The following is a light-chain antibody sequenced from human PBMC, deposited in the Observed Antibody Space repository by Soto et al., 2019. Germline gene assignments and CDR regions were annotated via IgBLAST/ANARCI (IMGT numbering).Light chain of an antibody. J-gene: IGLJ1*01. Sequence: HSALTQPASVSGSPGQSITISCTGTSSDVGGYNYVSWYQQYPGKAPKLMIYDVSNRPSGVSNRFSGSKSGNTASLTISGLQAEDEADYYCSSYTSSSTYVFGTGTQLTVL. CDR2: DVS. V-gene: IGLV2-14*01. CDR3: SSYTSSSTYV. CDR1: SSDVGGYNY.